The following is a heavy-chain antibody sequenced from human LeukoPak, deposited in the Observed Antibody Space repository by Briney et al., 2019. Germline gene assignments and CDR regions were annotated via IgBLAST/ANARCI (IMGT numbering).Heavy chain of an antibody. V-gene: IGHV1-18*04. CDR3: AREPHALWFGELAY. CDR2: ISAYNGNT. Sequence: ASVKVSCKASGYTFTGYYMHWVRQAPGQGLEWMGWISAYNGNTNYAQKLQGRVTMTTDTSTSTAYMELRSLRSDDTAVYYCAREPHALWFGELAYWGQGTLVTVSS. J-gene: IGHJ4*02. CDR1: GYTFTGYY. D-gene: IGHD3-10*01.